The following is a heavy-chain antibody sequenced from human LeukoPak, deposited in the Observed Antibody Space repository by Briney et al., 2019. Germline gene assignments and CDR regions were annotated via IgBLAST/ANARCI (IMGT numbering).Heavy chain of an antibody. D-gene: IGHD1-26*01. CDR3: AREGWGPRGYYYYYYMDV. Sequence: GGSLRLSCAASGFTFSSYSMNWVRQAPGKGLEWVSYISSSSSTIYYADSVKGRFTISRDNAKNSLYLQMNSLRAEDTAVYYCAREGWGPRGYYYYYYMDVWGKGTTVTVSS. CDR1: GFTFSSYS. J-gene: IGHJ6*03. CDR2: ISSSSSTI. V-gene: IGHV3-48*04.